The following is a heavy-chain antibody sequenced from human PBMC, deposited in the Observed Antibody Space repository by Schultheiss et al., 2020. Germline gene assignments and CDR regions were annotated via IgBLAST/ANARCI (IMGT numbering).Heavy chain of an antibody. Sequence: SQTLSLTCTVSGGSISSGGYYWSWIRQHPGKGLEWIGYIYYSGSTYYNPSLKSRVTISVDTSKNQFSLKLSSVTAADTAVYYCARGYSGYGKEKAYYYYYDVDVWGQGTLVTVSS. CDR1: GGSISSGGYY. V-gene: IGHV4-31*03. CDR2: IYYSGST. CDR3: ARGYSGYGKEKAYYYYYDVDV. D-gene: IGHD5-12*01. J-gene: IGHJ6*02.